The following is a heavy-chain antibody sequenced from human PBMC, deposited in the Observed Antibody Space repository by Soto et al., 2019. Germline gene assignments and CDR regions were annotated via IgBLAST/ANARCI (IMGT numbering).Heavy chain of an antibody. CDR3: ARDLRPGLIVPTKSGFDP. J-gene: IGHJ5*02. V-gene: IGHV3-23*01. Sequence: GGSLRLSCEASGFPFNTYAMAWFRQVPGMGLEWVSTTSIGGNTDLGESVRGRFTVSRDNSKNTLYLQMTNLRVEDAAIYFCARDLRPGLIVPTKSGFDPWGQGTRVTVSS. CDR2: TSIGGNT. D-gene: IGHD2-21*01. CDR1: GFPFNTYA.